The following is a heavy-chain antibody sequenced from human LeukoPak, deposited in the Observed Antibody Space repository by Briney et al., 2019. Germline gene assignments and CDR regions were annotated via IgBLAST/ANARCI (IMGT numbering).Heavy chain of an antibody. CDR1: GYTLTSYG. Sequence: GASVKVSCKASGYTLTSYGISWVRQAPGQGLEWMGWLSAYNGNTNYAQKLQGRVTMTTDTSTSTAYMELRSLRSDDTAVYYCAREVWFGELSERTLDYWGQGTLVTVSS. CDR2: LSAYNGNT. J-gene: IGHJ4*02. V-gene: IGHV1-18*01. CDR3: AREVWFGELSERTLDY. D-gene: IGHD3-10*01.